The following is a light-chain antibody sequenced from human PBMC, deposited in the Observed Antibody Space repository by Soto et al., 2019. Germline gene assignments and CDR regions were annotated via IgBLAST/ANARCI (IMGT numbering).Light chain of an antibody. CDR3: TSYVGSDIWV. Sequence: QSALTQPPSASGSPGQSVTISCTGTSSDVGAYKYVSWYQQYTGKAPKLMIYEVSKRPSGVPDRFSSSKSGNTASLTVSGLQAEDEADYYCTSYVGSDIWVFGGGTKLTVL. CDR1: SSDVGAYKY. J-gene: IGLJ3*02. CDR2: EVS. V-gene: IGLV2-8*01.